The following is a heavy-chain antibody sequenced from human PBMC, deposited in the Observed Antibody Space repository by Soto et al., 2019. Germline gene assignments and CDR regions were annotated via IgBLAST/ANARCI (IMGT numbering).Heavy chain of an antibody. J-gene: IGHJ6*02. CDR2: IWYDGSNK. Sequence: VQLVESGGGVVQPGRSLRLSCAASGFTFSSYGMHWVRQAPGKGLEWVAVIWYDGSNKYYADSVKGRFTISRDNSKNTLYLQMNSLRAEDTAVYYCARDGSAATWDYYGMDVWGQGTTVTVSS. CDR1: GFTFSSYG. D-gene: IGHD2-15*01. CDR3: ARDGSAATWDYYGMDV. V-gene: IGHV3-33*01.